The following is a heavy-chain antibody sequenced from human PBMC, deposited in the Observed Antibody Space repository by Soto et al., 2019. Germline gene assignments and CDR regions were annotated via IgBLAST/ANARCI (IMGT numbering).Heavy chain of an antibody. Sequence: QVQLVQSGAEVKKPGASVKVSCKASGYTFTGYYMHWVRQAPGQGLEWMGWINPNSGGTNYAQKFQGWVTMTRDTSISTAYMELSRLRSDDTAVYYCASGYCSGGSCGPYYMDVWGKGTTVTVSS. CDR1: GYTFTGYY. V-gene: IGHV1-2*04. D-gene: IGHD2-15*01. CDR2: INPNSGGT. CDR3: ASGYCSGGSCGPYYMDV. J-gene: IGHJ6*03.